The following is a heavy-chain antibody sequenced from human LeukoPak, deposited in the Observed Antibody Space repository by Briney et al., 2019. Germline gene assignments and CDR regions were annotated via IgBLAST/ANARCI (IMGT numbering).Heavy chain of an antibody. V-gene: IGHV3-53*01. J-gene: IGHJ4*02. CDR2: IYSDGTA. CDR1: GFTFSNNR. D-gene: IGHD2-2*01. CDR3: ARDSTSHYYFDY. Sequence: GGSLRLSCAASGFTFSNNRMSWVRQAPGRGLEWVSVIYSDGTAYYADSVKGRFTISRDNSKSTLYLQMNSLKADDTAVYYCARDSTSHYYFDYWGQGTLVTVSS.